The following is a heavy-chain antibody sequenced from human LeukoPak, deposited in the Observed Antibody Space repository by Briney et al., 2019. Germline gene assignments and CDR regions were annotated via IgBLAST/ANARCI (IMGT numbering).Heavy chain of an antibody. Sequence: SETLSLTCAVYGGSFSGYYWSWIRQPPGKGLEWIGEINHSGSTNYNLSLKSRVTISVDTTKNQFSLKLSSVTAADTAVYYCAREVDAAAAYNWFDPWGQGTLVTVSS. D-gene: IGHD2-2*01. CDR2: INHSGST. CDR1: GGSFSGYY. J-gene: IGHJ5*02. V-gene: IGHV4-34*01. CDR3: AREVDAAAAYNWFDP.